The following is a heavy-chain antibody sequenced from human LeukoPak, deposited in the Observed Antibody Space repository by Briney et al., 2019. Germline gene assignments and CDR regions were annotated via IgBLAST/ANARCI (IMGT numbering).Heavy chain of an antibody. V-gene: IGHV1-69*01. CDR3: ARDHCSSTSCYLYFQH. CDR1: GGTFSSYA. J-gene: IGHJ1*01. D-gene: IGHD2-2*01. Sequence: SVKVSCKASGGTFSSYAISWVRQAPGQGLEWTGGIIPIFGTANYAQKFQGRVTITADESTSTASMELSSLRSEDTAVYYCARDHCSSTSCYLYFQHWGQGTLVTVSS. CDR2: IIPIFGTA.